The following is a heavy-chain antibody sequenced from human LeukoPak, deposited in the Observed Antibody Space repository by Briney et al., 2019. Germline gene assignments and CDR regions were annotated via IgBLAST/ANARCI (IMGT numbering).Heavy chain of an antibody. J-gene: IGHJ4*02. CDR2: IYYSGST. D-gene: IGHD2-21*02. CDR3: ARAYCGGDCYSDYFDY. Sequence: PSETLSLTCTVSGGSISSGGYYWRWIRQHPGKGLEWIGYIYYSGSTYYNPSLKSRVTISVDTSKNQFSPKLSSVTAADTAVYYCARAYCGGDCYSDYFDYGGQGTLVTVSS. V-gene: IGHV4-31*03. CDR1: GGSISSGGYY.